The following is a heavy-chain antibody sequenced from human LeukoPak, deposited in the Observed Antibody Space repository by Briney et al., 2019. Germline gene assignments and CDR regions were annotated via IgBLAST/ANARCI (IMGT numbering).Heavy chain of an antibody. CDR2: IYYSGST. D-gene: IGHD5-24*01. Sequence: SQTLSLTCTVSGGSISSGDYYWSWIRQPPGKGPEWIGYIYYSGSTFYSPSLKSRVTISVDTSKNQFSLKMSSVTAADTAVYYCARARDGHINNWFDPWGQGTLVTVSS. J-gene: IGHJ5*02. CDR1: GGSISSGDYY. CDR3: ARARDGHINNWFDP. V-gene: IGHV4-30-4*01.